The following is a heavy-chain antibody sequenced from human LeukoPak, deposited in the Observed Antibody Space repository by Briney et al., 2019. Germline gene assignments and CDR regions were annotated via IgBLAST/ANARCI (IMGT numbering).Heavy chain of an antibody. CDR2: ISAYNGNT. Sequence: ASVKVSCKASGGTFSSYAISWVRQAPGQGLEWMGWISAYNGNTNYAQKLQGRVTMTTDTSTSTAYMELRSLRSDDTAVYYCARDLSMVRGVIIGYWGQGTLVTVSS. D-gene: IGHD3-10*01. CDR1: GGTFSSYA. J-gene: IGHJ4*02. CDR3: ARDLSMVRGVIIGY. V-gene: IGHV1-18*01.